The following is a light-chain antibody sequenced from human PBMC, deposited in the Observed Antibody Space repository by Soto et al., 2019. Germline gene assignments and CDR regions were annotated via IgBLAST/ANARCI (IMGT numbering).Light chain of an antibody. J-gene: IGKJ4*01. Sequence: EIVLTQSPATLSLSPWERATLSCRASQSVRSYLAWYQQKPGQAPRLLIYDSSNRATDIPARFSGSGSGTDFTLTISSLDPEDSAVYYCHQRSKWPLTFGGGTKVEIK. CDR2: DSS. V-gene: IGKV3-11*01. CDR3: HQRSKWPLT. CDR1: QSVRSY.